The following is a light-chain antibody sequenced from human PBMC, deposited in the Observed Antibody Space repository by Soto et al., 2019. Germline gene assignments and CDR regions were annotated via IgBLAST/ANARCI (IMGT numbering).Light chain of an antibody. V-gene: IGKV1-39*01. CDR2: AAS. J-gene: IGKJ1*01. CDR1: QSISNH. Sequence: IWMTQSPSLLSAWVEDRFIITCRASQSISNHLNWYQQKPGKAPKLLIFAASSLQSGVPSRFSGSRSGPDFTLTISSLQPEDFATYYCQQSYSSPPTFGQGTKVDI. CDR3: QQSYSSPPT.